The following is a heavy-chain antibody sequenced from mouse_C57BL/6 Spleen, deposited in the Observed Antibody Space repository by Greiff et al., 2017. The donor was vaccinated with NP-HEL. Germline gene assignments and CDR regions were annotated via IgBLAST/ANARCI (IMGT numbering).Heavy chain of an antibody. V-gene: IGHV1-69*01. D-gene: IGHD2-5*01. J-gene: IGHJ3*01. CDR2: IDPSDSYP. Sequence: QVQLQQPGAELVMPGASVKLSCKASGYTFTSYWMHWVKQRPGQGLEWIGEIDPSDSYPNYNQKFKGKSTLTVDKSSSTAYMQLSSLTSEDSAVYYCARGGYSNYGFAYWGQGTLVTVSA. CDR3: ARGGYSNYGFAY. CDR1: GYTFTSYW.